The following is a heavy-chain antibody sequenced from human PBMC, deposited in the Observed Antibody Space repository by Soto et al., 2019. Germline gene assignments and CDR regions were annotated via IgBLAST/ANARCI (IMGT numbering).Heavy chain of an antibody. CDR3: ARSSSSWSYDAFDI. J-gene: IGHJ3*02. D-gene: IGHD6-13*01. V-gene: IGHV1-2*04. Sequence: ASVKVSCKASGYTFTGYYMHWVRQAPGRGLEWMGWINPNSGGTNYAQKFQGWVTMTRDTSISTAYMELSRLRSDDTAVYYCARSSSSWSYDAFDIWGQGTMVTVSS. CDR1: GYTFTGYY. CDR2: INPNSGGT.